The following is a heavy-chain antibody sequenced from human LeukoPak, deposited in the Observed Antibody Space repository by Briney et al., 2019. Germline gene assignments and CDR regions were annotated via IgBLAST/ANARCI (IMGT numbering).Heavy chain of an antibody. CDR2: MNPNTGRT. D-gene: IGHD3-10*01. J-gene: IGHJ4*02. Sequence: ASVKVSCKASRYTFTSYDINWVREAAGQGLEWMGWMNPNTGRTGYAQKFQGRITMTRDTSINTAYMELTNLRSEDTAIYYCARLSQTPDYYTLGGYYYLGYWGQGTTVTVSS. CDR1: RYTFTSYD. V-gene: IGHV1-8*01. CDR3: ARLSQTPDYYTLGGYYYLGY.